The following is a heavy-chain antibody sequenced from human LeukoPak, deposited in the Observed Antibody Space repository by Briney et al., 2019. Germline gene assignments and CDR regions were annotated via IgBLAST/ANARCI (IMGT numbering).Heavy chain of an antibody. V-gene: IGHV1-18*01. CDR2: ISAYNGNT. D-gene: IGHD3-22*01. J-gene: IGHJ4*02. CDR1: GYTFTSYG. CDR3: ARVGYYYDSSGYREPFDY. Sequence: ASVKVSCKASGYTFTSYGISWVRQAPGQGLEWMGWISAYNGNTNYAQKLQGRVTMTTDTSTSTVYMELRSLRSDDTAVYYCARVGYYYDSSGYREPFDYWGQGTLVTVSS.